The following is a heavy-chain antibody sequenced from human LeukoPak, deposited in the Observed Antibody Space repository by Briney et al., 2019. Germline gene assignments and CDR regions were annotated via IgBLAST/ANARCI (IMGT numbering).Heavy chain of an antibody. V-gene: IGHV3-30*02. Sequence: GGSLRLSCAASGFTFSSYGMHWVRQAPGKGLEWVAFIRYDGSNKYYADSVKGRFTISRDNSKNTLYLQMNSLRAEDTAVYYCAKDRDLPSRWFDPWGQGTLVTVSS. CDR3: AKDRDLPSRWFDP. J-gene: IGHJ5*02. CDR2: IRYDGSNK. CDR1: GFTFSSYG. D-gene: IGHD2-2*01.